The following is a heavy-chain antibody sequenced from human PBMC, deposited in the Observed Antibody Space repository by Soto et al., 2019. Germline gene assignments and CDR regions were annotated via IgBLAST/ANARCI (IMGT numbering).Heavy chain of an antibody. V-gene: IGHV3-30*18. CDR2: ISYDGSNK. Sequence: TGGSLRLSCAASGFTFSSYGMHWVRQAPGKGLEWVAVISYDGSNKYYADSVKGRFTISRDNSKNTLYLQMNSLRAEDTAVYYCAKERTPSYYDFWSGYYTAYYYYGMDVWGQGTTVTVSS. D-gene: IGHD3-3*01. CDR3: AKERTPSYYDFWSGYYTAYYYYGMDV. J-gene: IGHJ6*02. CDR1: GFTFSSYG.